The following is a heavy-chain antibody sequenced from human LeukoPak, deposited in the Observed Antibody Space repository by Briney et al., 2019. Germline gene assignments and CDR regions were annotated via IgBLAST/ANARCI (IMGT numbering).Heavy chain of an antibody. D-gene: IGHD2-15*01. J-gene: IGHJ4*02. CDR2: IRYDGSNK. V-gene: IGHV3-30*02. CDR1: GFTVSSNY. Sequence: GGSLRLSCAASGFTVSSNYMSWVRQAPGKGLERVAFIRYDGSNKYYADSVKGRFTISRDNSKNTLYLQMNSLRAEDTAVYYRATLENIVVVVAATHVHYFDYWGQGTLVTVSS. CDR3: ATLENIVVVVAATHVHYFDY.